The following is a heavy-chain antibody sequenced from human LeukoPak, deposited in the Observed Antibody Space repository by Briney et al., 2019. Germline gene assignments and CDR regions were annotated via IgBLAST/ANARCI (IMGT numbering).Heavy chain of an antibody. Sequence: SQTLSLTCAVSGGSISSGGYSWSWIRQPSGKGLEWIGYIYHSGSTYYNPSLKSRVTISVDRSKNQFSLKLSSVTAADTAVYYCARGTYYYDSSGYYFDYWGQGTLVTVSS. CDR3: ARGTYYYDSSGYYFDY. D-gene: IGHD3-22*01. CDR2: IYHSGST. V-gene: IGHV4-30-2*01. J-gene: IGHJ4*02. CDR1: GGSISSGGYS.